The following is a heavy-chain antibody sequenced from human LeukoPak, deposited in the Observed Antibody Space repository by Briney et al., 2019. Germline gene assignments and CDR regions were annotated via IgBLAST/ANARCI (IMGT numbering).Heavy chain of an antibody. Sequence: PGGSLRLSCAASGFNFSSHWISWVRPAPGKGLEWVANIKQDGSEKYYVGSVKGRFTISRDNAKNSLYLQMNSLRAEDTAVYYCAREWCRGDSCYRIFDHWGQGTLVSV. J-gene: IGHJ4*02. CDR3: AREWCRGDSCYRIFDH. V-gene: IGHV3-7*05. CDR1: GFNFSSHW. CDR2: IKQDGSEK. D-gene: IGHD2-15*01.